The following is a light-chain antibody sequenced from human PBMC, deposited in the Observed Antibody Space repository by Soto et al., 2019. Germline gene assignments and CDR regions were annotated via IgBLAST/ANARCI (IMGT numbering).Light chain of an antibody. V-gene: IGKV1-39*01. CDR2: DAS. J-gene: IGKJ2*01. CDR1: QSISTS. CDR3: LQTYTVPRT. Sequence: DIQMTQSPSSLSASVGDRVTITFRASQSISTSLCWFQQKPGRAPKLLISDASTLQSGVPSRFSGSGFGTDFTLTISSLQPEDFAAYYCLQTYTVPRTFVQGTNLDIK.